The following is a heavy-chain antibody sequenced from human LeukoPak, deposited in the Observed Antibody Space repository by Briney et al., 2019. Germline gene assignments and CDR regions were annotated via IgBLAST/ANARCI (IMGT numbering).Heavy chain of an antibody. CDR2: ISSDESSK. V-gene: IGHV3-30-3*01. CDR3: ATRQVDY. CDR1: GFTFRIYT. J-gene: IGHJ4*02. Sequence: GGSLRLSCAASGFTFRIYTMNWVGQAPGKGLEWVALISSDESSKYYADSVKGRFHISRDNSKNTLYLQMNSLRAEDTAVYYCATRQVDYWGQGTLVTVSS.